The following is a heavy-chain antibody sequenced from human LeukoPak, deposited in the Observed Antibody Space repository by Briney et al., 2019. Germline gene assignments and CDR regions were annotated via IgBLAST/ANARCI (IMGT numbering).Heavy chain of an antibody. V-gene: IGHV5-51*01. J-gene: IGHJ3*02. CDR2: IYPGDSDT. Sequence: GESLKISCQGSGYSFTTYWIAWVRQMPGKGLEWMGIIYPGDSDTRYSPSFQGQVTILADKSISTAYLQWSSLKASDTAMYYCARHKGVVVVAATHAFDIWGQGTMVTVPS. D-gene: IGHD2-15*01. CDR3: ARHKGVVVVAATHAFDI. CDR1: GYSFTTYW.